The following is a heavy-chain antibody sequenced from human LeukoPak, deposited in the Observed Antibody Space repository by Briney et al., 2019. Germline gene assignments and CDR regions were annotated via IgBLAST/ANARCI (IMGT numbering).Heavy chain of an antibody. Sequence: EASVKVSCKVSGYXLTELSIHWVRQAPGKGLQWMGGFDPEDGETIYAQKFQGRVTMTTDTSTSTAYMELRSLRSDDTAVYYCARASMTIFGVVISDYYYGMDVWGQGTTVTVSS. V-gene: IGHV1-24*01. J-gene: IGHJ6*02. CDR2: FDPEDGET. CDR3: ARASMTIFGVVISDYYYGMDV. CDR1: GYXLTELS. D-gene: IGHD3-3*01.